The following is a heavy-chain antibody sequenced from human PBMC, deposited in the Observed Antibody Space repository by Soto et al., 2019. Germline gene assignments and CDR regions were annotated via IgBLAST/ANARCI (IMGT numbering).Heavy chain of an antibody. Sequence: PSETLSLTCTVSGGPVSSGSYYWSWIRQPPGKGLEWIGYIYYSGSTNYNPSLKSRVTISVDTSKNQFSLKLSSVTAADTAVYYCARESVFYDSSGYYRFLPTQLCGFCGYAFDIWGQGTMVTVSS. D-gene: IGHD3-22*01. CDR1: GGPVSSGSYY. CDR2: IYYSGST. J-gene: IGHJ3*02. V-gene: IGHV4-61*01. CDR3: ARESVFYDSSGYYRFLPTQLCGFCGYAFDI.